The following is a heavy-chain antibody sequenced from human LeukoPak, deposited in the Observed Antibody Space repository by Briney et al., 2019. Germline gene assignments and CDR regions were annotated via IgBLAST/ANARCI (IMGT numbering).Heavy chain of an antibody. CDR2: VIPRPGRS. CDR1: GGTFSNYS. Sequence: ASVKVSCKAPGGTFSNYSLSWVRQAPGQELEWMGRVIPRPGRSSYEPKFQGRVTITADRSTDTAYMELFSLRSEDTAVYYCARDRVDFHDRSGFVVVASDIWGQGTMVTVSS. V-gene: IGHV1-69*04. D-gene: IGHD3-22*01. CDR3: ARDRVDFHDRSGFVVVASDI. J-gene: IGHJ3*02.